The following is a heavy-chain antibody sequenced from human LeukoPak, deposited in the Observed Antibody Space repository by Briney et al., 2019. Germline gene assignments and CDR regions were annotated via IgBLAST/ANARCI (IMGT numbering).Heavy chain of an antibody. Sequence: GASVKVSCKASGYTFTSYGISWVRQAPGQGLEWMGWISAYNGNTNYAQKLQGRVTMTTDTSTSTAYMELRSLRSDDTAVYYCVRPYLYGDYVSEGMDVWGQGPRSPSP. CDR1: GYTFTSYG. D-gene: IGHD4-17*01. V-gene: IGHV1-18*01. CDR3: VRPYLYGDYVSEGMDV. CDR2: ISAYNGNT. J-gene: IGHJ6*02.